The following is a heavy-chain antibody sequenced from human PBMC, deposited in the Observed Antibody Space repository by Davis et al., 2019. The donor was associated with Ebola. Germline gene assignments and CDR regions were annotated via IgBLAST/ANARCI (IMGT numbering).Heavy chain of an antibody. CDR3: ARDRYSDGSGYFFEQSH. D-gene: IGHD3-22*01. CDR1: GYSFTGYY. J-gene: IGHJ4*02. CDR2: ISPNNTDT. Sequence: ASVKVSCKASGYSFTGYYIHWVRQAPGQGLEWMGSISPNNTDTKLAQRFQGSVTMTRDTSIGTAYMELSSLGSEDTAVYYCARDRYSDGSGYFFEQSHWGQGTLVTVSS. V-gene: IGHV1-2*02.